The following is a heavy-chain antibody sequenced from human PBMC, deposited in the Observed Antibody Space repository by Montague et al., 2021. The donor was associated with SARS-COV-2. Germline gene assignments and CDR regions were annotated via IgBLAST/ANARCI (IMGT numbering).Heavy chain of an antibody. V-gene: IGHV4-59*01. Sequence: SETRSLTCTGSSGSISSYYWSWIRQPPGKGLEWIGYIYYSGSTNYNPSLKSRVTISVDTSKNQFSLKLSSVTAADTAVYYCARGAGYSSSWYLAFEIWGQGTMVTVSS. J-gene: IGHJ3*02. D-gene: IGHD6-13*01. CDR2: IYYSGST. CDR1: SGSISSYY. CDR3: ARGAGYSSSWYLAFEI.